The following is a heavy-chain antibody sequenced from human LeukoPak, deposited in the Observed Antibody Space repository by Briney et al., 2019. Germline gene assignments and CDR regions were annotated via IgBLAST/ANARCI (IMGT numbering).Heavy chain of an antibody. CDR2: ISSSSSYI. J-gene: IGHJ4*02. CDR3: ARWGPYYDSSGYHY. D-gene: IGHD3-22*01. V-gene: IGHV3-21*01. CDR1: GFTFSSYS. Sequence: GGSLRLSCAASGFTFSSYSMNWVRQAPGKGLEWVSSISSSSSYIYYADSVKGRFTISRDNAKNSLYLQMNSLRAEDTAVYYCARWGPYYDSSGYHYWGQGTLVTVSS.